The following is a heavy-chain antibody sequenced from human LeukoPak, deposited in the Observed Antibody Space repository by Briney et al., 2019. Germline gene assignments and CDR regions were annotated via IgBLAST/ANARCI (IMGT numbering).Heavy chain of an antibody. CDR1: GFTFSSYW. Sequence: GGSLRLSCAASGFTFSSYWMNWVRQAPGKGLEWVSSISSSSSYIYYADPVKGRFTISRDNAKNSLYLQMNSLRAEDTAVYYCARADEYSSSPDYWGQGTLVTVSS. CDR2: ISSSSSYI. CDR3: ARADEYSSSPDY. D-gene: IGHD6-6*01. J-gene: IGHJ4*02. V-gene: IGHV3-21*01.